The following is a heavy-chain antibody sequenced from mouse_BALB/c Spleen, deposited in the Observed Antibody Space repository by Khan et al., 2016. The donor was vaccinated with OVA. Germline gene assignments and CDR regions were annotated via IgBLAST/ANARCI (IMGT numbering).Heavy chain of an antibody. D-gene: IGHD2-10*02. CDR2: ISYSGNT. CDR1: GDSITRGY. Sequence: EVQLQESGPSLVKPSQTLSLTCSVTGDSITRGYWNWIRKFPGNKLDYMGYISYSGNTYCNPSLKSRISITRDTSKNQDYLQLNSVTTEDTATYYCAYERRGFAYWGQGTLVTVSA. J-gene: IGHJ3*01. CDR3: AYERRGFAY. V-gene: IGHV3-8*02.